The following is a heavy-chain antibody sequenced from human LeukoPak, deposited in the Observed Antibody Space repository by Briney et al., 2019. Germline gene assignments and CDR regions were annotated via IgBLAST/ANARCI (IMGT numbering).Heavy chain of an antibody. V-gene: IGHV3-30*04. CDR3: ARDDPVVYATYAH. D-gene: IGHD2-8*02. CDR1: GFTFSIYA. Sequence: PGRSLRLSCAASGFTFSIYAMHWVRQAPGKGLEGVAVISYDGSNKYYADSVKGRFTISRDNTKSSLFLQMTSLRADDTAVYYCARDDPVVYATYAHCGQGTLVTVSS. J-gene: IGHJ4*02. CDR2: ISYDGSNK.